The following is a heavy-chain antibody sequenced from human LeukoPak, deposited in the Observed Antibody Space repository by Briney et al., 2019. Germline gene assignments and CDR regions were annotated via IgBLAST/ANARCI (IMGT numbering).Heavy chain of an antibody. J-gene: IGHJ4*02. D-gene: IGHD6-19*01. Sequence: SETLSLTCTVSGGSLSSYYWSWIRQPPGKGLEWIGYIYYSGSTNYNPSLKSRVTISVDTSKNQFSLKLSSVTATDTAVYYCARVRRDVAGIGLYDYWGQGTLVTVSS. CDR2: IYYSGST. V-gene: IGHV4-59*01. CDR3: ARVRRDVAGIGLYDY. CDR1: GGSLSSYY.